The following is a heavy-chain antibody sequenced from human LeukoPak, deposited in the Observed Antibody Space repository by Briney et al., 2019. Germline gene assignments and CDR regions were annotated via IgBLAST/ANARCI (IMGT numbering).Heavy chain of an antibody. Sequence: PGGSLRLSCAASQFTFSNYDMSWVRQAPGRGLEWVSVVNSGSSSTSYADSVKGRFTISRDNSENTVYLQMNSLRAEDTAVYHCAKRGSGRYFDYWGQGTLVTVSS. V-gene: IGHV3-23*03. CDR3: AKRGSGRYFDY. CDR1: QFTFSNYD. J-gene: IGHJ4*02. CDR2: VNSGSSST. D-gene: IGHD5-12*01.